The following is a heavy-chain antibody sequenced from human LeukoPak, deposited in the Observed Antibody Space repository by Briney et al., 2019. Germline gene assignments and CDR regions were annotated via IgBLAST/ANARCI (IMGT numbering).Heavy chain of an antibody. V-gene: IGHV6-1*01. J-gene: IGHJ4*02. CDR3: ARDLAAGRQYFDY. CDR1: GDSVSSNSAA. CDR2: TYYRSKWYN. D-gene: IGHD6-13*01. Sequence: SQTLSLTCAISGDSVSSNSAAWDWIRQSPSRGLEWLGRTYYRSKWYNDYAVSLKGRITINPDTSKNQFSLKLNSVTPEDTAVYYCARDLAAGRQYFDYWGQGTLVTVSS.